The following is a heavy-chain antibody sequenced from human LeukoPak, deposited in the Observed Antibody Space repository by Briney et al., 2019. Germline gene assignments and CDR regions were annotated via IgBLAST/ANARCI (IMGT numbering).Heavy chain of an antibody. D-gene: IGHD4-17*01. CDR3: AKDLRTTVTTGGAFDI. CDR1: GFTFSSYW. Sequence: PGGSLRLSCAASGFTFSSYWMHWVRQAPGKGLVWVSRINTDGSSTSYADSVKGRFTISRDNAKNSLYLQMNSLRAEDTALYYCAKDLRTTVTTGGAFDIWGQGTMVTVSS. V-gene: IGHV3-74*01. J-gene: IGHJ3*02. CDR2: INTDGSST.